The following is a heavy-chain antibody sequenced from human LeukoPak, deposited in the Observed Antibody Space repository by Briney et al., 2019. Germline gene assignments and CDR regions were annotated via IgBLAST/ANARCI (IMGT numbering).Heavy chain of an antibody. CDR1: GYTFTGYY. CDR3: AREIGMLLWFGELFTNWFDP. J-gene: IGHJ5*02. V-gene: IGHV1-2*02. CDR2: INPNSGGT. D-gene: IGHD3-10*01. Sequence: ASVRVSCKASGYTFTGYYMHWVRQAPGQGLEWMGWINPNSGGTNYAQKFQGRVTMTRDTSISTAYMELSRLRSDDTAVYYCAREIGMLLWFGELFTNWFDPWGQGTLVTVSS.